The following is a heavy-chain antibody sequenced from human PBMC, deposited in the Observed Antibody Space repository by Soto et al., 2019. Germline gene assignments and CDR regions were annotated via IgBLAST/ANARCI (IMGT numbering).Heavy chain of an antibody. J-gene: IGHJ4*01. CDR1: GFTFSSYA. CDR3: AGHLRSHFDY. CDR2: ISGSGGST. Sequence: GGSLRLSCAASGFTFSSYAMSWVRQAPGKGLEWISAISGSGGSTYYADSVKGRFTISRDNAKNTLYLQMNSLRAEDTALYYCAGHLRSHFDYWGHGTLVTVSS. V-gene: IGHV3-23*01.